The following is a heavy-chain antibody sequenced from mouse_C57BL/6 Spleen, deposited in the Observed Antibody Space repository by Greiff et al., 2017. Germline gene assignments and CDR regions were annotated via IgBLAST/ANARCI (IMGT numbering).Heavy chain of an antibody. J-gene: IGHJ2*01. CDR1: GFSLTSYG. CDR2: IWRGGST. V-gene: IGHV2-5*01. CDR3: AIPYDYDEGFDY. Sequence: VMLVESGPGLVQPSQSLSITCTVSGFSLTSYGVHWVRQSPGKGLEWLGVIWRGGSTDYNAAFMSRLSITKDNSKSQVFFKMNSLQADDTAIYYCAIPYDYDEGFDYWGQGTTLTVSS. D-gene: IGHD2-4*01.